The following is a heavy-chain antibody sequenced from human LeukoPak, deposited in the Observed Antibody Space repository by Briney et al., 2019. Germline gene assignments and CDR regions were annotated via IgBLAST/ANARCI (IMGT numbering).Heavy chain of an antibody. V-gene: IGHV4-59*06. CDR3: ARLGAPGTYYYDSSGYYQFDY. CDR2: IYYSGST. D-gene: IGHD3-22*01. J-gene: IGHJ4*02. Sequence: SETLSLTCTVSGGSVSSYYWTWIRQPPGKGLEWIGYIYYSGSTYYNPSLKSRVTMSVDTSKNQFSLKLSSVTAADTAVYYCARLGAPGTYYYDSSGYYQFDYWGQGTLVTVSS. CDR1: GGSVSSYY.